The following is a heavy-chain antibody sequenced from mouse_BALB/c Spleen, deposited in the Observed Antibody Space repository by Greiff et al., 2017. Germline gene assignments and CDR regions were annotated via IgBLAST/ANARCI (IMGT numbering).Heavy chain of an antibody. V-gene: IGHV5-12-2*01. CDR3: ARQGNYGSYVEYFDV. CDR1: GFTFSSYT. D-gene: IGHD2-1*01. CDR2: ISNGGGST. J-gene: IGHJ1*01. Sequence: EVMLVESGGGLVQPGGSLKLSCAASGFTFSSYTMSWVRQTPEKRLEWVAYISNGGGSTYYPDTVKGRFTISRDNAKNTLYLQMSSLKSEDTAMYYCARQGNYGSYVEYFDVWGAGTTVTVSS.